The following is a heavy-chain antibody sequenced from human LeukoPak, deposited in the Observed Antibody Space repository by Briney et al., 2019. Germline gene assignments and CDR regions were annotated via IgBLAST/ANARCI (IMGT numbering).Heavy chain of an antibody. CDR1: GFTFSSFG. J-gene: IGHJ4*02. CDR2: IWYDGSNK. Sequence: PGGSLRLSCAASGFTFSSFGMHWVRQTPGKGLEWVAVIWYDGSNKYYADSVKGRFTISRDNSKNTLYLQMNSLRAEDTAVYYCAKQRYGGEDYWGQGTLVTVSS. CDR3: AKQRYGGEDY. D-gene: IGHD3-16*01. V-gene: IGHV3-33*06.